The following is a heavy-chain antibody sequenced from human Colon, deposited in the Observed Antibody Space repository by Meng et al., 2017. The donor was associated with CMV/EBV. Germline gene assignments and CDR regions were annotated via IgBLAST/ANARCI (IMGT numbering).Heavy chain of an antibody. Sequence: GGSLRLSCGVSGFNFSFFWMTWVRQAPGKGLEWVSSIGTVGDTYSIGSVKGRFIISREDAKNSVYLQMNGLRDGDTGLYYCARARSPTHFDYWGQGALVTVSS. J-gene: IGHJ4*02. CDR2: IGTVGDT. CDR1: GFNFSFFW. V-gene: IGHV3-13*01. CDR3: ARARSPTHFDY.